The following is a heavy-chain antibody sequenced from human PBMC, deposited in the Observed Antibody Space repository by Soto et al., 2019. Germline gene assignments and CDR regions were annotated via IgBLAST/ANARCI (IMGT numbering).Heavy chain of an antibody. J-gene: IGHJ6*02. CDR2: ITSDSSTI. CDR1: GFTFRSYS. Sequence: EVQLVESGGGLVQPGGSLRLSCAASGFTFRSYSINWVRQARGKGLEWFSYITSDSSTISYADSVKGRFTVSRDNAKNSLYLQMNSLRDEDTAVYYCARVGRGVYGMDVWGQGTSVTVSS. D-gene: IGHD2-8*01. V-gene: IGHV3-48*02. CDR3: ARVGRGVYGMDV.